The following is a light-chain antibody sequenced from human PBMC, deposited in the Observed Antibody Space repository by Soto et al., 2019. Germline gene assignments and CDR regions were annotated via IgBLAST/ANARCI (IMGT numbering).Light chain of an antibody. J-gene: IGKJ1*01. CDR2: WAS. V-gene: IGKV4-1*01. Sequence: DIVMTQSPDSLAVSLGERATINCKSSQTVLHGSYYLAWYQQKLGQPPKLLIYWASTRESGVPDRFSGSGSGTDFTLTINTLQADDVAVYYCQQYYTTPVTFGQGTKVEIK. CDR1: QTVLHGSYY. CDR3: QQYYTTPVT.